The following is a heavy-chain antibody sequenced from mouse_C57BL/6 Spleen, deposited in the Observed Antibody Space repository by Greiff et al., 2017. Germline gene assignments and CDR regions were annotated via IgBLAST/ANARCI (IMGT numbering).Heavy chain of an antibody. J-gene: IGHJ2*01. CDR1: GYTFTDHT. D-gene: IGHD2-5*01. Sequence: VQLQQSDAELVKPGASVKISCKVSGYTFTDHTIHWMKQRPEQGLEWIGYIYPRDGSTKYNEKFKGKATLTADKSSSTAYMRLNSLTSEDAAVYVCARSYYSNHGFYYFDYWGQGTTLTVSS. CDR3: ARSYYSNHGFYYFDY. CDR2: IYPRDGST. V-gene: IGHV1-78*01.